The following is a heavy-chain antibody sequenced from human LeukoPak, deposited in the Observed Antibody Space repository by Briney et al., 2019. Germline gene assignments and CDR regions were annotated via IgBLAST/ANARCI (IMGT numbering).Heavy chain of an antibody. D-gene: IGHD3-10*01. CDR1: GFTFSSFA. J-gene: IGHJ4*02. V-gene: IGHV3-23*01. CDR3: AKYLGSGTSFDD. Sequence: PGGSLRLSCAASGFTFSSFAMTWVRQAPGKGLEWVSSISGSGGSTYYADSVQGRFTISRDNSKNTLHLQMNSLRAEDTAVYYCAKYLGSGTSFDDWGQGTLVTVSS. CDR2: ISGSGGST.